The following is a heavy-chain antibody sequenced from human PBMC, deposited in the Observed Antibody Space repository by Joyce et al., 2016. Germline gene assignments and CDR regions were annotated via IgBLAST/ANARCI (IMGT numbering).Heavy chain of an antibody. J-gene: IGHJ4*02. V-gene: IGHV3-30*04. D-gene: IGHD1-26*01. CDR1: GFNFRTHA. CDR2: ISYAGSHE. CDR3: ARDSGYSVKWSPGNY. Sequence: QVQLMESGGGVVQPGRSLRLSCAASGFNFRTHAMHWVRQGPGKGREWVAVISYAGSHEVFADSVKGRFTISRDNSKNTLYLQMNSLRVEDTAVYYCARDSGYSVKWSPGNYWGQGTLVTVSS.